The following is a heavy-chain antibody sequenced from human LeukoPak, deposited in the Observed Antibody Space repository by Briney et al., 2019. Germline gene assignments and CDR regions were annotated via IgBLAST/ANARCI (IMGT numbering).Heavy chain of an antibody. CDR2: IKQDGSEK. V-gene: IGHV3-7*01. D-gene: IGHD3-10*01. CDR1: GFTFSSYW. Sequence: GGSLRLSCAASGFTFSSYWMSWVRQAPGEGLEWVANIKQDGSEKYYVDSVKGRFTISRDNAKNSLYLQMNSLRAEDTAVYYCARAKRGDYGSGIRNYYYYYMDVWGKGTTVTVSS. CDR3: ARAKRGDYGSGIRNYYYYYMDV. J-gene: IGHJ6*03.